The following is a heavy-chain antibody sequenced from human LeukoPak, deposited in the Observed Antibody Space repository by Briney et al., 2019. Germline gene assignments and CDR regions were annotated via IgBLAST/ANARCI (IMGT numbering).Heavy chain of an antibody. CDR3: AKGLSLGRTYFDY. CDR2: ISYDGGNK. D-gene: IGHD1-26*01. Sequence: PGGSLRLSCAASGFTFSSYGMHWVRQAPGKGLEWVAVISYDGGNKYYADSVKGRFTISRDNSRNTLYLQMNSLRAEDTAVYYCAKGLSLGRTYFDYWGQGTLVTVSS. J-gene: IGHJ4*02. V-gene: IGHV3-30*18. CDR1: GFTFSSYG.